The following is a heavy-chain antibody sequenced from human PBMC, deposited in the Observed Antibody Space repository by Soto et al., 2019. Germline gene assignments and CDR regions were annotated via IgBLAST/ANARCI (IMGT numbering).Heavy chain of an antibody. V-gene: IGHV4-34*01. CDR2: ISQSGNT. CDR3: ARAPKVSGSSQTRPDF. CDR1: SGSFSGYY. Sequence: HVQLHQWGAGLLKPSETLSLACSIYSGSFSGYYWSWIRQPPGKGLEWIGEISQSGNTNYSPSLKSRVSISIDTSKKQFSLNLASVSAADTAVYYCARAPKVSGSSQTRPDFWGQGTLVTVSS. J-gene: IGHJ4*02. D-gene: IGHD6-6*01.